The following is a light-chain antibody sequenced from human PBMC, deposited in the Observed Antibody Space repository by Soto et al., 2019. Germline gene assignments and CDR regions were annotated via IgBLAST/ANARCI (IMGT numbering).Light chain of an antibody. V-gene: IGLV2-14*01. CDR2: DVT. CDR3: SSYTSRSTLVV. CDR1: SSDVGGYNY. J-gene: IGLJ2*01. Sequence: QSALTQPASVSGSPGQSITISCTGTSSDVGGYNYVSWYQQHPGKAPKLMIFDVTNRPSGVSNRFSGSKSGNTASLTISGLQSEDEADYYCSSYTSRSTLVVFGGGPKLTVL.